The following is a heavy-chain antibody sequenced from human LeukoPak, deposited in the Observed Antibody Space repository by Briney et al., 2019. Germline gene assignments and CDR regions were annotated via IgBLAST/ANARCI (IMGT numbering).Heavy chain of an antibody. CDR1: GFTFSSYS. CDR3: ARGQGDFWSGYYYYYYMDV. D-gene: IGHD3-3*01. Sequence: GGSLRLSCAASGFTFSSYSMNWVRQAPGKGLEWVSYVSSSSGTIYNADSVTGRFTISRDNAKNSLYLQMNSLRAEDTALYYCARGQGDFWSGYYYYYYMDVWGKGTTVTVSS. CDR2: VSSSSGTI. V-gene: IGHV3-48*04. J-gene: IGHJ6*03.